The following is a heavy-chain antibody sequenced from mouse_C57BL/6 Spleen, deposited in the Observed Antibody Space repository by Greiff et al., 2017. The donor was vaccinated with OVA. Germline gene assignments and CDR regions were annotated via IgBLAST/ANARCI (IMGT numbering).Heavy chain of an antibody. CDR3: ARVYDGYGDWYFDV. D-gene: IGHD2-3*01. V-gene: IGHV5-4*01. J-gene: IGHJ1*03. CDR2: ISDGGSYT. CDR1: GFTFSSYA. Sequence: EVQLVESGGGLVKPGGSLKLSCAASGFTFSSYAMSWVRQTPEKRLEWVATISDGGSYTYYPDNVKGRFTISRDNAKNNLYLQMSHLKSEDTAMYYCARVYDGYGDWYFDVWGTGTTVTVSS.